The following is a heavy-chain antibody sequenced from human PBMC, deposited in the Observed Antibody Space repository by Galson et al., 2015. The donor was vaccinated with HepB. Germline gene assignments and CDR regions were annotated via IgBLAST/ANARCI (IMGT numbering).Heavy chain of an antibody. CDR1: GGTFSSYA. Sequence: SVKVSCKASGGTFSSYAISWVRQAPGQGLEWMGGIIPIFGPANYAQKFQGRVTITADESTSTAYMELSSLRSEDTAVYYCAREDDSSGYYFDYWGQGTLVTVSS. J-gene: IGHJ4*02. CDR2: IIPIFGPA. D-gene: IGHD3-22*01. V-gene: IGHV1-69*13. CDR3: AREDDSSGYYFDY.